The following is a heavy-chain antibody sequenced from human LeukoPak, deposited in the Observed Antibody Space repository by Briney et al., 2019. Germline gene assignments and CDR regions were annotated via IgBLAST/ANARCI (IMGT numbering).Heavy chain of an antibody. CDR1: GFTFSTYW. V-gene: IGHV3-7*04. CDR2: IKQDGSGK. Sequence: GGSLRLSCAASGFTFSTYWMSWVRQAPGKGLEWVANIKQDGSGKYYVDSVKGRFTISRDNAKNSLYLQMNSLRAEDTAVYYCARDSGSYAFDIWGQGTMVTVSS. D-gene: IGHD1-26*01. J-gene: IGHJ3*02. CDR3: ARDSGSYAFDI.